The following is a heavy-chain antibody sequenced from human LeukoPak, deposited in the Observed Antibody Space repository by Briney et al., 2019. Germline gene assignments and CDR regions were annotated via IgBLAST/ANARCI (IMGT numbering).Heavy chain of an antibody. D-gene: IGHD3-22*01. CDR1: GGSISSGGYY. CDR2: IYYSGST. CDR3: ARARIISSSGYYVGWFDP. V-gene: IGHV4-31*03. J-gene: IGHJ5*02. Sequence: SETLSLTCTVSGGSISSGGYYWSWIRQHPGTGLEWIGYIYYSGSTYYNPSLKSRVTISVDTSKNQFSLKLSSVTAADTAVYYCARARIISSSGYYVGWFDPWGQGTLVTVSS.